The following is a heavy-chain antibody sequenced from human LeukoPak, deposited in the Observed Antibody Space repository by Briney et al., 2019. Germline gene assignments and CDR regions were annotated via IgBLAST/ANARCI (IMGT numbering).Heavy chain of an antibody. J-gene: IGHJ4*02. CDR1: GFTFSSYG. CDR2: IWYDGSNK. Sequence: GRSLGLSCAASGFTFSSYGMHWVRQAPGKGLEWVAVIWYDGSNKYYADSVKGRFTISRDNSKNTLYLQMNSLRAEDTAVYYCARAQTTVTTYFDYWGQGTLVTVSS. D-gene: IGHD4-17*01. V-gene: IGHV3-33*01. CDR3: ARAQTTVTTYFDY.